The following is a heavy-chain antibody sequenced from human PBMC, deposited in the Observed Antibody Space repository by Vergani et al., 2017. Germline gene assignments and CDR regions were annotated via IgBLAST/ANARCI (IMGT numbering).Heavy chain of an antibody. J-gene: IGHJ4*02. V-gene: IGHV3-64*01. CDR3: ARDRMSIAAPPPGYYFDY. CDR2: ISSNGGST. Sequence: EVQLVESGGGLVQPGGSLRLSCAASGFTFSSYAMHWVRQAPGKGLEYVSAISSNGGSTYYANSVKGRFTISRDNSKNTLYLQMGSLRAEDTAVYYCARDRMSIAAPPPGYYFDYWGQGTLVTVSS. D-gene: IGHD6-6*01. CDR1: GFTFSSYA.